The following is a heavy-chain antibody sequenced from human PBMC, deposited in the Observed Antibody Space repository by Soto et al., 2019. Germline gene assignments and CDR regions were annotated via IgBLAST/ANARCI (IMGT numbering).Heavy chain of an antibody. J-gene: IGHJ6*02. CDR3: ARDRHFWGPMVRGRMDV. CDR1: GGSFSGYY. D-gene: IGHD3-10*01. Sequence: QVQLQQWGAGLLKPSETLSLTCAVYGGSFSGYYWSWIRQPPGTGLECIGEINHSGSTNYNPSLKSRVTISVDAAKNQFSLKLSAVTAADTAGYYWARDRHFWGPMVRGRMDVGGHGTTVTVS. CDR2: INHSGST. V-gene: IGHV4-34*01.